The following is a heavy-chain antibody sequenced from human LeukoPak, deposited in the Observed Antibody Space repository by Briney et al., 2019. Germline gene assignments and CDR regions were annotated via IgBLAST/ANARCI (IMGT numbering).Heavy chain of an antibody. V-gene: IGHV3-7*01. Sequence: GGSLRLSCAASGFTFSSYWMSWVRQAPGKGLEWVANIEQDGSEKYYVDSVKGRFTISRDNAKNSLYLQMNSLRAEDTAVYYCARVRYYDYVWGSRHYYFDYWGQGTLVTVSS. J-gene: IGHJ4*02. CDR1: GFTFSSYW. CDR3: ARVRYYDYVWGSRHYYFDY. D-gene: IGHD3-16*01. CDR2: IEQDGSEK.